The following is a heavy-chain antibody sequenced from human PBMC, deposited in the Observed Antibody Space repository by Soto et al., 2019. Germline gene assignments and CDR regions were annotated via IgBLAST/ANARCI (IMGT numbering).Heavy chain of an antibody. CDR1: GFTVSSNY. J-gene: IGHJ4*02. CDR2: IYSGGST. CDR3: ARDLSH. V-gene: IGHV3-66*01. Sequence: GGSLRLSCAASGFTVSSNYMSWVRQAPGKGLEWVSVIYSGGSTYYADSVKGRFTVSRDNAKNSLYLQMSSLRHEDAAVYYCARDLSHWGQGTLVTVSS.